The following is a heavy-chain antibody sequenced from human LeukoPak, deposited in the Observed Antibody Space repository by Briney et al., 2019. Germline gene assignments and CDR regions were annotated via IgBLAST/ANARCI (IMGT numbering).Heavy chain of an antibody. J-gene: IGHJ4*02. V-gene: IGHV4-4*02. CDR3: ARDYSRYLGGGFDY. CDR2: IYHSGSP. Sequence: SETLSLTCAVSGGSISSNNWWGWVRQPPGKGLEWIGEIYHSGSPNYNPSLKSRVTISVDTSKNQFSLKLSSVTAADTAVYYCARDYSRYLGGGFDYWGQGTLVTVSS. CDR1: GGSISSNNW. D-gene: IGHD3-16*01.